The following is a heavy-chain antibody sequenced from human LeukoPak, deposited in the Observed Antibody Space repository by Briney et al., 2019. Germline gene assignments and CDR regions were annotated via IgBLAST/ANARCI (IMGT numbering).Heavy chain of an antibody. D-gene: IGHD3-10*01. Sequence: ASVKVSCKASGYTFTGYYMHWVRQAPGQELEWMGWINPNSGGTNYAQKFRGRVTMTRDTSISTAYMELSRLRSDDTAVYYCARDAAYYYGSGSYRGGWFDPWGQGTLVTVSS. CDR1: GYTFTGYY. CDR3: ARDAAYYYGSGSYRGGWFDP. CDR2: INPNSGGT. J-gene: IGHJ5*02. V-gene: IGHV1-2*02.